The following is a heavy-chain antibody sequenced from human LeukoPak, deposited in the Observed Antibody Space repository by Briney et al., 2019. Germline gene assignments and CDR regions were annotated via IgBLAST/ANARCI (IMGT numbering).Heavy chain of an antibody. V-gene: IGHV1-8*01. D-gene: IGHD6-19*01. CDR1: GYTLPSYD. Sequence: ASVKVSCKASGYTLPSYDINWVRQATGQGLEWTGGRNPNRVNTGYAQKFQGRVTMTRNTSISTAYMELSSLRSEDTAVYYCARDGYSSGWWGVSLTYYYYYGMDVWGQGTTVTVSS. J-gene: IGHJ6*02. CDR3: ARDGYSSGWWGVSLTYYYYYGMDV. CDR2: RNPNRVNT.